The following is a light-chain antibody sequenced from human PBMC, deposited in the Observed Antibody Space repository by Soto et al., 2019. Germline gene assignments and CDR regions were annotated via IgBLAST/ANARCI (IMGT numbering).Light chain of an antibody. CDR2: DTS. CDR3: LLSYSGARPHV. V-gene: IGLV7-46*01. Sequence: QTVVTQEPSLTVSPGGTVTLTCGSSTGAVTSAHYPYWFQQKPGQAPRTLIYDTSNKYSWAPARFSGSLLGGKAALTLSGAQPEDEAEYYCLLSYSGARPHVFGSGTKLTVL. CDR1: TGAVTSAHY. J-gene: IGLJ1*01.